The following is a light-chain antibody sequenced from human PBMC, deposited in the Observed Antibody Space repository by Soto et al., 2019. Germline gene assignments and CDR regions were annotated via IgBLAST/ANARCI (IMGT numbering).Light chain of an antibody. CDR1: MRDVGGYNL. CDR2: EVR. CDR3: AAWDDSLSGRYV. J-gene: IGLJ1*01. Sequence: QSVLTQPASVSGSPGQSITISCAGTMRDVGGYNLVSWYQQHPGRAPQLILYEVRNRPSGISFRFSGSKSGNTASLTISGLQAEDEADYYCAAWDDSLSGRYVFGTGTKVTVL. V-gene: IGLV2-14*01.